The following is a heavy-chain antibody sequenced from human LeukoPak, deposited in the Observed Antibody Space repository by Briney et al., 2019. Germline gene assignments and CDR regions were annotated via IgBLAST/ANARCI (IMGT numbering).Heavy chain of an antibody. Sequence: GSSVKISCKASGGTFSNYAINWVRQAPGQGLEWRGGITPIFGTANYVHKYKGRVTITADKSTSTAYMELSRLRSEDTATYYCARASSDDTAMATPFAYWGRGTLVIVSS. V-gene: IGHV1-69*06. D-gene: IGHD5-18*01. J-gene: IGHJ4*02. CDR2: ITPIFGTA. CDR3: ARASSDDTAMATPFAY. CDR1: GGTFSNYA.